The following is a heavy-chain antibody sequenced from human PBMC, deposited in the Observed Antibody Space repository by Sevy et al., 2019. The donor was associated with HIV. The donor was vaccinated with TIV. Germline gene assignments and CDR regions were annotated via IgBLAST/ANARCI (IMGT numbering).Heavy chain of an antibody. CDR3: ARTGSYADTYYYYYAMDV. D-gene: IGHD3-16*01. CDR1: AFTFSSYW. CDR2: INQDGSGE. V-gene: IGHV3-7*01. J-gene: IGHJ6*02. Sequence: GGSLRLSCAASAFTFSSYWMTWVRQAPGKGLEWVANINQDGSGENYVDPVKGRFTIFRDNAKNSLFLQMNSLRAEDTAVYYCARTGSYADTYYYYYAMDVWGPGTTVTVSS.